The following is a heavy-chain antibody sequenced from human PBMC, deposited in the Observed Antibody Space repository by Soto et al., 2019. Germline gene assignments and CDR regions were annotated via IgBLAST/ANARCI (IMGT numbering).Heavy chain of an antibody. Sequence: PGGSLRLSCAASGFTFSSHAMGWVRQVPGKGLEWVSAISAGGGSTYYADSVKGRFAISRDNSKDTLFLQMNSLRAEDTALYYCAKVGDVYNGYFDYWGQGTLVTVSS. CDR2: ISAGGGST. V-gene: IGHV3-23*01. J-gene: IGHJ4*02. CDR1: GFTFSSHA. D-gene: IGHD3-3*01. CDR3: AKVGDVYNGYFDY.